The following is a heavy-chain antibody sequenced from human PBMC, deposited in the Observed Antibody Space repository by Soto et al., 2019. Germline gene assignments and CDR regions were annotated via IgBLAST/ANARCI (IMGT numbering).Heavy chain of an antibody. D-gene: IGHD6-13*01. V-gene: IGHV2-5*01. CDR3: AHHIAASVPFDY. CDR1: GFSFSSNAVG. CDR2: IYWNHDK. J-gene: IGHJ4*02. Sequence: QITLKESGPALVKPTQTLTLTCTFSGFSFSSNAVGVGWIRQPPGKALEWLALIYWNHDKRYSPSLKSRLTISKDTSKNLVVLTMTNMDPVDTGTYYCAHHIAASVPFDYWGQGTQVTVSS.